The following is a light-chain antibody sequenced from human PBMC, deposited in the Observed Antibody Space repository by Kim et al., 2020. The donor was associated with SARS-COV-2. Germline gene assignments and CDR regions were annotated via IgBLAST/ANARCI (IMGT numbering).Light chain of an antibody. Sequence: DIQMTQSPSTLSASVRDTVTMTCRASQSISDCLAWYQQTPGKAPKLLIYKASSLESGVPSRFSGSGSGTEFTLTISSLQADDFATYYCQQYDSFPLTFGGGTKVDIK. CDR2: KAS. CDR1: QSISDC. CDR3: QQYDSFPLT. V-gene: IGKV1-5*03. J-gene: IGKJ4*01.